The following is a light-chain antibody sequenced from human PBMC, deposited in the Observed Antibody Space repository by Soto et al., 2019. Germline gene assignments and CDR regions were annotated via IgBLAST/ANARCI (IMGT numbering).Light chain of an antibody. V-gene: IGKV3-15*01. CDR1: QSVSSN. J-gene: IGKJ1*01. Sequence: EIGMTQSPATLSVSPGERSTLSCRASQSVSSNLAWYQQKPGQAPRLLIYGASTGATGVPARFSGSGSGTEFTLTISSLQSEDFAVYYCQQYGSSATWTFGQVTKVAIK. CDR2: GAS. CDR3: QQYGSSATWT.